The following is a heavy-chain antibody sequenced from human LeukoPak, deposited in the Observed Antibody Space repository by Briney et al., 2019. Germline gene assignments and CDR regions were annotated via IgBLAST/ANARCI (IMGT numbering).Heavy chain of an antibody. CDR3: ARKIIGYSSGWYEFDY. CDR1: GYTFTGYY. V-gene: IGHV1-18*04. CDR2: ISAYNGNT. D-gene: IGHD6-19*01. J-gene: IGHJ4*02. Sequence: RASVKVSCKASGYTFTGYYMHWVRQAPGQGLEWMGWISAYNGNTNYAQKLQGRVTMTTDTSTSTAYMELRSLRSDDTAVYYCARKIIGYSSGWYEFDYWGQGTLVTVSS.